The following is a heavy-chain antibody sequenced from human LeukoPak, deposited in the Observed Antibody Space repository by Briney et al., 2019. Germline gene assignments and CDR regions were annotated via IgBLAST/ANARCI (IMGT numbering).Heavy chain of an antibody. CDR3: ARNQNSGWYGSNLFDP. CDR2: IYPGDSDT. J-gene: IGHJ5*02. CDR1: GYSFTSYW. V-gene: IGHV5-51*01. D-gene: IGHD6-19*01. Sequence: GESLKISCKGSGYSFTSYWIAWVRQMPGKGLEWMGIIYPGDSDTRYSPSFQGQVSISADKSISTAYLQWSSLKASDTAIYYCARNQNSGWYGSNLFDPWGQGTLVTVSS.